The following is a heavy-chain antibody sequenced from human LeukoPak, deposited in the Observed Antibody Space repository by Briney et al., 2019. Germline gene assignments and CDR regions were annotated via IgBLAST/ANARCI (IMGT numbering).Heavy chain of an antibody. V-gene: IGHV3-11*04. CDR3: ARSLIVASEDY. CDR1: GFTFYSFY. Sequence: GRSLRLSCAASGFTFYSFYMGWIRQVPGKGLDYIALISASGAVPYYAESVKGRFTISRDNAKNSVSLQMNSLSADDTAVYYCARSLIVASEDYWGQGTLVTVSS. D-gene: IGHD3-22*01. J-gene: IGHJ4*02. CDR2: ISASGAVP.